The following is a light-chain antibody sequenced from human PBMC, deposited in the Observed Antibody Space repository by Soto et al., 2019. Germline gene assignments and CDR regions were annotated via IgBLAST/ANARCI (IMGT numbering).Light chain of an antibody. CDR1: TSDVGAYNY. CDR2: DVT. V-gene: IGLV2-14*03. CDR3: SSYTSSSTLV. Sequence: QSVLTQPASVSGSLGQSITISCTGTTSDVGAYNYVSWYQQHPGKAPQLVIYDVTNRPSGVSNRFSGSKSGNTASLTISGLQAEYEADYYCSSYTSSSTLVFGGGTKLTVL. J-gene: IGLJ3*02.